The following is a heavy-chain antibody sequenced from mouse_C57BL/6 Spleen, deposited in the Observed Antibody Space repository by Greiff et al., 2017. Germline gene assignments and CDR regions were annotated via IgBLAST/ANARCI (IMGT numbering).Heavy chain of an antibody. D-gene: IGHD2-1*01. CDR1: GYAFSSYW. J-gene: IGHJ2*01. Sequence: VKLMESGAELVKPGASVKISCKASGYAFSSYWMYWVKQRPGKGLEWIGQIYPGDGDTNYNGKFKGKATLTADKSSSTAYMQLSSLATEDSAVYFGARGDGTYFDYWGQGTTLTVSS. CDR3: ARGDGTYFDY. V-gene: IGHV1-80*01. CDR2: IYPGDGDT.